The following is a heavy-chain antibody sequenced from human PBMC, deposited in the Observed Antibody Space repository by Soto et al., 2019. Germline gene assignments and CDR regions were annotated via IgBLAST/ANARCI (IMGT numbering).Heavy chain of an antibody. CDR2: IGTGGDT. J-gene: IGHJ6*02. CDR1: GFTFSSYD. CDR3: ARAYYYYCGMDV. V-gene: IGHV3-13*01. Sequence: EVQLVESGGGLVQPGGSLRLSCAASGFTFSSYDMHWVRQATGKGLEWVSAIGTGGDTYYPGSVKGRFTISRENAKNSLYMQMNSLRAEDTAVYYCARAYYYYCGMDVWGQGTTVTVSS.